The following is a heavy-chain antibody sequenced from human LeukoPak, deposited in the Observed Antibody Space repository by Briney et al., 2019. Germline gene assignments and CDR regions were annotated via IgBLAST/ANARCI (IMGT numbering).Heavy chain of an antibody. Sequence: SETLSLTCTVSGGSISSYYWSWIRQPPGKGLVWCGYIYYSGSTNYNPSLKSRVTISVDTSKNQFSLKLSSVTAADTAVYYCAREEGSGSYYNHDAFDIWGQGTMVTVSS. D-gene: IGHD3-10*01. CDR3: AREEGSGSYYNHDAFDI. V-gene: IGHV4-59*12. J-gene: IGHJ3*02. CDR1: GGSISSYY. CDR2: IYYSGST.